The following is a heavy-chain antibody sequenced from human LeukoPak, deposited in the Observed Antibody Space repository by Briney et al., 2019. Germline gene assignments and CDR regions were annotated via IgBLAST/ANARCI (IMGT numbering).Heavy chain of an antibody. D-gene: IGHD6-13*01. Sequence: PGGSLRLSCAASGFTFSSYSMNWVRQAPGKGLEWVSYISSSSSTIYYADSVKGRFTISRDNAKNSLYLQMNSLRAEGTAVYYCARSFASYYMDVWGKGTTVTVSS. V-gene: IGHV3-48*01. J-gene: IGHJ6*03. CDR1: GFTFSSYS. CDR2: ISSSSSTI. CDR3: ARSFASYYMDV.